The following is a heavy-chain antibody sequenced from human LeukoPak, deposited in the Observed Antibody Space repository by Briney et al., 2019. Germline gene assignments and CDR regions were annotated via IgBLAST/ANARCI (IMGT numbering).Heavy chain of an antibody. D-gene: IGHD3-22*01. CDR3: ARGRRAYYYDSSDYGYFEY. CDR2: ISGRGSTI. CDR1: GFTFSSYE. Sequence: GGSLRLSCAASGFTFSSYEMNWVRQAPGKGLEWVSNISGRGSTIYYADSVKGRFTISRDNAKNSLFLQMNSLRDEDTALYYCARGRRAYYYDSSDYGYFEYWGQGTLVTVSS. J-gene: IGHJ4*02. V-gene: IGHV3-48*03.